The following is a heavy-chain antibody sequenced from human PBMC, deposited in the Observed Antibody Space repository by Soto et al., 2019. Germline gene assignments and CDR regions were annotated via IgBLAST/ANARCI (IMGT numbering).Heavy chain of an antibody. CDR1: GCTFSNAW. J-gene: IGHJ5*02. V-gene: IGHV3-15*07. CDR2: IKSKTDGGTT. CDR3: TTLSGSGWLYWFDP. Sequence: GGSLRLSCAASGCTFSNAWMNWVRQAPGKGLEWVGRIKSKTDGGTTDYAAPVKGRFTISRDDSKNTLYLQMNSLKTEDTAVYYCTTLSGSGWLYWFDPWGQGTLVTVSS. D-gene: IGHD6-19*01.